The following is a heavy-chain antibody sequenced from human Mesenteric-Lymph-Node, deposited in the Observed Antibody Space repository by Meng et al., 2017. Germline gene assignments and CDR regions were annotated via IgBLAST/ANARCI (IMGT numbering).Heavy chain of an antibody. CDR2: ISYDGSNT. D-gene: IGHD6-19*01. Sequence: GGSLRLSCAASGFNFNDYVMHWVRQAPGKGLEWVAVISYDGSNTYYVDSVKGRFTISRDNSKNTVSLQMNSLRAEDSAVYYCAREDSSGWDPTIDYWGQGMLVTVSS. J-gene: IGHJ4*02. CDR3: AREDSSGWDPTIDY. CDR1: GFNFNDYV. V-gene: IGHV3-30*03.